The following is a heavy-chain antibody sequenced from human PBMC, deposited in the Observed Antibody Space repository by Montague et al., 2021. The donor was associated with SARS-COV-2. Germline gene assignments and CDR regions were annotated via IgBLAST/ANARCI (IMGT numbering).Heavy chain of an antibody. D-gene: IGHD5-12*01. V-gene: IGHV4-34*01. J-gene: IGHJ4*02. CDR3: ASAPRYSFGFWAY. CDR2: INHSGYT. Sequence: WIRQSPGKGLEWVGEINHSGYTDYNPSLESRLTISLDSSKKQFSLKMTSVTAADTAIYYCASAPRYSFGFWAYWGQGTLASVSS.